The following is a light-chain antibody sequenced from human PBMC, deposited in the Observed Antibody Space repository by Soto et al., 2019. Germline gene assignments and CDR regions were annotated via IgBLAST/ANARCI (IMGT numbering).Light chain of an antibody. CDR3: HQRSKWPLT. J-gene: IGKJ4*01. CDR2: DAS. V-gene: IGKV3-11*01. Sequence: EIVLTQSPATLSSSPGERATLSCRAGQSVSSNYLAWYQQKPGQAPRLLIYDASNRATDIPARFSGSGSGTDFTLTISSLDPEDSAVYYCHQRSKWPLTFGGGTKVDIK. CDR1: QSVSSNY.